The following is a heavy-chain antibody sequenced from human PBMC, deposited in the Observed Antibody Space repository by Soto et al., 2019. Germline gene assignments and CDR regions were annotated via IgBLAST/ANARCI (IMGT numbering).Heavy chain of an antibody. J-gene: IGHJ4*02. Sequence: GGSLRLSCAASGFTFSSYSMNWVRQAPGKGLEWVSSISSSSSYIYYADSVKGRFTISGDNAKNSLYLQMNSLRAEDTAVYYCASRPYDFWSGYSTGSYWGQGTLVTLSS. V-gene: IGHV3-21*01. CDR3: ASRPYDFWSGYSTGSY. CDR1: GFTFSSYS. CDR2: ISSSSSYI. D-gene: IGHD3-3*01.